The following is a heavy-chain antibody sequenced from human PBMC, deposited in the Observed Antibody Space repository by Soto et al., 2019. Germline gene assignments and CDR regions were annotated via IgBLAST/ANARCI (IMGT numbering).Heavy chain of an antibody. D-gene: IGHD2-8*01. V-gene: IGHV1-3*01. J-gene: IGHJ4*02. CDR3: ARDLGVWLDN. CDR2: INAGNGNT. Sequence: QVQLVQSGAEVKKPGASVKVSCKASGYTFTSYAIHWVRQAPGQRLEWMGWINAGNGNTKYSQKFQDRVTITRDTSASTSYMELISLRSEDTDVYYCARDLGVWLDNWGQGTLVNVSS. CDR1: GYTFTSYA.